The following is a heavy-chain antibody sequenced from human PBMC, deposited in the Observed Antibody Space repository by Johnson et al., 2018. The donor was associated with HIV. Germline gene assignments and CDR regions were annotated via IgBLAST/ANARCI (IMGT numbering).Heavy chain of an antibody. D-gene: IGHD2-21*02. V-gene: IGHV3-9*01. Sequence: VQLVESAGGMVQPGRSLRLSCAASGFTFDDSSMHWVRQAPGKALEWVSGISWNSGSIGYADSVKGRFTISRDNAKKSLYLQLNSLSAEDTALYYCARAKAVCGGDCYSNAFDNWCQGTMVTVSS. CDR3: ARAKAVCGGDCYSNAFDN. J-gene: IGHJ3*02. CDR2: ISWNSGSI. CDR1: GFTFDDSS.